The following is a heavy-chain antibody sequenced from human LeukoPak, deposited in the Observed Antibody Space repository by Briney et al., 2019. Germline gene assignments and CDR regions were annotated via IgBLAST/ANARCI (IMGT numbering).Heavy chain of an antibody. D-gene: IGHD3-10*01. CDR2: ISGSGGST. CDR3: ARVRSGIDM. CDR1: GFTFSSYG. Sequence: GGTLRLSCAASGFTFSSYGMSWVRQAPGKGLEWVSAISGSGGSTYYADSVKGRFTISRDSAKKSLYLQMNSLRAEDTGLYYCARVRSGIDMWGQGTMVTVAS. J-gene: IGHJ3*02. V-gene: IGHV3-23*01.